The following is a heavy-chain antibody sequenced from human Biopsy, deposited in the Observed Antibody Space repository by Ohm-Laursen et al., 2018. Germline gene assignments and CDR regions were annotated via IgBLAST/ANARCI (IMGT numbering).Heavy chain of an antibody. CDR1: GGSIRSGGSY. D-gene: IGHD3-22*01. V-gene: IGHV4-31*01. CDR3: ARGDYFDSNGYFWFDP. CDR2: IFNSANT. Sequence: TLSLTCTVSGGSIRSGGSYWSWIRQRPGKGLEWIGYIFNSANTYYNPSLKNLITISGDTSKNQFSLKLNSVTAADTAVYYCARGDYFDSNGYFWFDPWGQGTLVTVSP. J-gene: IGHJ5*02.